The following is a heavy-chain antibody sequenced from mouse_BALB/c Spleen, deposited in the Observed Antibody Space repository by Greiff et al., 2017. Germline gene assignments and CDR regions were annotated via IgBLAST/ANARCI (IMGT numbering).Heavy chain of an antibody. Sequence: EVMLVESGGGLVKPGGSLKLSCAASGFTFSSYAMSWVRQTPEKRLEWVATISSGGSYTYYPDSVKGRFTISRDNAKNTLYLQMSSLRSEDTAMYYCARRYGNYVRFAYWGQGTLVTVSA. CDR2: ISSGGSYT. J-gene: IGHJ3*01. D-gene: IGHD2-10*02. CDR3: ARRYGNYVRFAY. V-gene: IGHV5-9-1*01. CDR1: GFTFSSYA.